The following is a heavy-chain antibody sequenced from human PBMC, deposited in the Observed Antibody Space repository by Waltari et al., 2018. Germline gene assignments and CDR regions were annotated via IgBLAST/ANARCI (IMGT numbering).Heavy chain of an antibody. V-gene: IGHV3-9*01. CDR2: ISWNSGSI. Sequence: EVQLVESGGGLVQPGRSLRLSCAASGFTFDDYAMHWVRQAPGKGLEWVSGISWNSGSIGYADSVKGRFTISRDNAKNSLYLQMNSLRAEDTALYYCAKGRFVEWYSTPDYWGQGTLVTVSS. J-gene: IGHJ4*02. D-gene: IGHD3-3*01. CDR3: AKGRFVEWYSTPDY. CDR1: GFTFDDYA.